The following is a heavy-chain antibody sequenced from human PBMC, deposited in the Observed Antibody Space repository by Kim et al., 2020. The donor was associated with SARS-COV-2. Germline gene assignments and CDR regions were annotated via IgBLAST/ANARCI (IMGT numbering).Heavy chain of an antibody. J-gene: IGHJ4*02. CDR1: GFTFSSYA. CDR3: VKDGGAESPGPARYQVPATPFDC. Sequence: GGSLRLSCSASGFTFSSYAMHWVRQAPGKGLEYVSAISSNGGSTYYADSVKGRFTISRDNSKNTLYLQMSSLRAEDTAVYYCVKDGGAESPGPARYQVPATPFDCWGQGTMVTVSS. D-gene: IGHD2-2*01. CDR2: ISSNGGST. V-gene: IGHV3-64D*09.